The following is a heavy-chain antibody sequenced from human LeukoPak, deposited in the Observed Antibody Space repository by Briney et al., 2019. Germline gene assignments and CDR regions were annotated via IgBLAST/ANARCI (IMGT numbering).Heavy chain of an antibody. J-gene: IGHJ3*02. D-gene: IGHD2-2*01. CDR3: AKMFCSTSCYGLFDAFDI. CDR2: IRYDGSNK. V-gene: IGHV3-30*02. Sequence: TGGSLRLSCAASGFTFSSYGMHWVRQAPGKGLEWVAFIRYDGSNKYYADSVKGRFTISRDNSKNTLYLQMNSLRAEDTAVYYCAKMFCSTSCYGLFDAFDIWGQGTMVTVSS. CDR1: GFTFSSYG.